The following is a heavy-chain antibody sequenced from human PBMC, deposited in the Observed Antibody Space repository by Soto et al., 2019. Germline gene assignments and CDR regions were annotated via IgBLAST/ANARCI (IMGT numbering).Heavy chain of an antibody. CDR1: GFTFSSYS. Sequence: EVQLVESGGGLVQPGGSLRLSCAASGFTFSSYSMNWVRQAPGXGLEWVSYISSSSSTIYYADSVKGRFTISRDNAKNXXXXXXNXXXXXXXXXXXXXXXXXXXXXYYYMDVWGKGTTVTVSS. CDR3: XXXXXXXXXYYYMDV. CDR2: ISSSSSTI. J-gene: IGHJ6*03. V-gene: IGHV3-48*01.